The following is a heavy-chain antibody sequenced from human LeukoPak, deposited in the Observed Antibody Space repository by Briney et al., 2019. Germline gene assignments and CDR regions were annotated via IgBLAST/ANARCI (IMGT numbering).Heavy chain of an antibody. J-gene: IGHJ6*03. V-gene: IGHV1-46*01. D-gene: IGHD2/OR15-2a*01. CDR3: ARGAEFYYYMDV. CDR2: INPSGSST. Sequence: ASVKVSCKASGYSFTSHYMHWVRQAPGQGLEWMGLINPSGSSTLYAQKFQGRVTMTRDMSTTTDYMELSSLRSDDTAVYYCARGAEFYYYMDVWGTGTTVTIS. CDR1: GYSFTSHY.